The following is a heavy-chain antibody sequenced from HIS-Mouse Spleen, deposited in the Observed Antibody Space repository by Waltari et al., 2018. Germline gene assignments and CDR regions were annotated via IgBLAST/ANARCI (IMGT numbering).Heavy chain of an antibody. D-gene: IGHD4-4*01. J-gene: IGHJ4*02. CDR1: GYTFTSYD. Sequence: QVQLVQSGAEVKKPGASVKVSCKASGYTFTSYDINWVRQATGQGLEWMGWMNPTSGNTGYAQKFQGKVTMTRNTSISTAYMELSSLRSEDTAVYYCARGHDYINYFDYWGQGTLVTVSS. CDR3: ARGHDYINYFDY. CDR2: MNPTSGNT. V-gene: IGHV1-8*01.